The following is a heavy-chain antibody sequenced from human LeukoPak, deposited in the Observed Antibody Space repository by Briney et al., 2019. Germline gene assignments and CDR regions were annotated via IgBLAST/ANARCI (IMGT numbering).Heavy chain of an antibody. CDR1: GGTFSSYA. Sequence: GASVKVSCKASGGTFSSYAISWVRQAPGQGLKWMGGIIPIFGTANYAQKFQGRATITADESTSTAYMELSSLRSEDTAVYYCARETYYYDSSGYYESHFDYWGQGTLVTVSS. CDR3: ARETYYYDSSGYYESHFDY. V-gene: IGHV1-69*13. D-gene: IGHD3-22*01. J-gene: IGHJ4*02. CDR2: IIPIFGTA.